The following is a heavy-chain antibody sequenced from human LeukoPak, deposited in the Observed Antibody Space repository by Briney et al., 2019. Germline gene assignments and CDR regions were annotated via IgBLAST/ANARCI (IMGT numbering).Heavy chain of an antibody. J-gene: IGHJ4*02. CDR3: AKDWLAVAGTIY. CDR1: GFSFSSYV. Sequence: GGSLRLSCAASGFSFSSYVMSWVRQAPGKGLEWVSAITGSGGGTYYADSVKGRFTISRDNSKNTLYLQMNSLRAEDTAVYYCAKDWLAVAGTIYWGQRTLVTVSS. D-gene: IGHD6-19*01. V-gene: IGHV3-23*01. CDR2: ITGSGGGT.